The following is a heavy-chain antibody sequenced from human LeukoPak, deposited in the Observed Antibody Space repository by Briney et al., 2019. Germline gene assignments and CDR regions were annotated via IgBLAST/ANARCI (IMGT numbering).Heavy chain of an antibody. D-gene: IGHD6-19*01. Sequence: TSETLSLTCTVSGGSISSYYWSWIRQPPGKGLEWIGYIYYSGSTNYNPSLKSRVTISVDTSKNQFSLKLSSVTAADTAVYYCARDSEGSGWYRNYYYGMDVWGQGTTVTVSS. J-gene: IGHJ6*02. CDR1: GGSISSYY. CDR3: ARDSEGSGWYRNYYYGMDV. V-gene: IGHV4-59*01. CDR2: IYYSGST.